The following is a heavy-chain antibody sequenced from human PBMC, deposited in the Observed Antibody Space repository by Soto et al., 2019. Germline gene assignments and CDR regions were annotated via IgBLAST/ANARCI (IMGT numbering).Heavy chain of an antibody. D-gene: IGHD3-22*01. V-gene: IGHV1-69*13. CDR1: GGTFSSYA. CDR3: ARELSWGERITMIVVGIGAFDI. CDR2: IIPIFGTA. Sequence: SVKVSCKASGGTFSSYAISWVRQAPGQGLEWMGGIIPIFGTANYAQKFQGRVTITADESTSTAYMELSSLRSEDTAVYYCARELSWGERITMIVVGIGAFDIWGQGTMVTVSS. J-gene: IGHJ3*02.